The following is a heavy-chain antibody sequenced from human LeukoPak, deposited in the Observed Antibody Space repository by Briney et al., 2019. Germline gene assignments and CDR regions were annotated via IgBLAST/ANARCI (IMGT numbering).Heavy chain of an antibody. CDR1: GFXFSSYG. J-gene: IGHJ4*02. V-gene: IGHV3-33*01. CDR3: AGSIAVAGTIDY. D-gene: IGHD6-19*01. CDR2: IWYDGSNK. Sequence: GGSLRLSCAASGFXFSSYGIHWVRQAPGKGLEWVAVIWYDGSNKYYADSVKGRFTISRDNSKNTLYLQMNSLRAEDTAVYYCAGSIAVAGTIDYWGQGTLVTVSS.